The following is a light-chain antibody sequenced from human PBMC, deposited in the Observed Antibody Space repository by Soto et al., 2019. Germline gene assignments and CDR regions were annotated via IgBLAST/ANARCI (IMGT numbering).Light chain of an antibody. J-gene: IGKJ1*01. Sequence: DIQMTQSPSTLSASVGDRVTITCRASQRISSCVAWYQQKPGKAPKLLIYDPTSLESGVPSRFSGSGSGTEFTLTISSLQPDDFATYYCQQGETFGQGTKVEIK. CDR3: QQGET. CDR2: DPT. CDR1: QRISSC. V-gene: IGKV1-5*01.